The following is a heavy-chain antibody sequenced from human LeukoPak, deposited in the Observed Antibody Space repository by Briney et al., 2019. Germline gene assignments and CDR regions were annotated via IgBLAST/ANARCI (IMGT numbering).Heavy chain of an antibody. D-gene: IGHD6-19*01. CDR2: INSDGSST. CDR1: GFTFSSYW. CDR3: AKSQFTIAVAPPYFDY. J-gene: IGHJ4*02. Sequence: PGGSLRLSCAASGFTFSSYWMHWVRQAPGKGLVWVSRINSDGSSTSYADSVKGRFTISRDNAKNTLYLQMNSLRAEDTALYYCAKSQFTIAVAPPYFDYWGQGTLVTVSS. V-gene: IGHV3-74*01.